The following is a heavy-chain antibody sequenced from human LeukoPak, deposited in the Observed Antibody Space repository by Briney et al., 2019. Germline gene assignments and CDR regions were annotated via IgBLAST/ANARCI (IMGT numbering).Heavy chain of an antibody. J-gene: IGHJ4*02. CDR1: GYTFTVYY. CDR3: ARDGWYYYDSSGYYNNFDY. D-gene: IGHD3-22*01. Sequence: ASVKVSCKASGYTFTVYYMHWVRQAPGQGLEWMGRINPYSGGTNYAQKFQGRVTMTRDTSITTAYMEPSSLRSDDTAVYYCARDGWYYYDSSGYYNNFDYWGQGTLVTVSS. CDR2: INPYSGGT. V-gene: IGHV1-2*06.